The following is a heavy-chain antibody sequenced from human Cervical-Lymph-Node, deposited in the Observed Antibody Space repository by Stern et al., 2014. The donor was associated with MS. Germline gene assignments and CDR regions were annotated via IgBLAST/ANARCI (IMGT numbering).Heavy chain of an antibody. J-gene: IGHJ4*02. CDR2: IYYSGST. CDR1: GGSISSGGYY. Sequence: QVQLQDSGPGLVKPSQTLSLTCTVSGGSISSGGYYWSWIRQHPGKGLEWIGYIYYSGSTYYNPSLKSRVTISVDTSKNQFSLKLSSVTAADTAVYYCARVSYDFWSGYYPFDYWGQGTLVTVSS. D-gene: IGHD3-3*01. CDR3: ARVSYDFWSGYYPFDY. V-gene: IGHV4-31*03.